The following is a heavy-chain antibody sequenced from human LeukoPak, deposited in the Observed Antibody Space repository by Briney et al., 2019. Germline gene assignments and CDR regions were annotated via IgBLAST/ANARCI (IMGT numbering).Heavy chain of an antibody. CDR3: ARVPSTGRIAAAGTRWFDP. CDR1: GYTFTSYG. J-gene: IGHJ5*02. V-gene: IGHV1-18*01. Sequence: ASVKVPCKASGYTFTSYGISWVRRAPGQGLEWMGWISAYNGNTNYAQKLQGRVTMTTDTSTSTAYMELRSLRSDDTAVYYCARVPSTGRIAAAGTRWFDPWGQGTLVTVSS. CDR2: ISAYNGNT. D-gene: IGHD6-13*01.